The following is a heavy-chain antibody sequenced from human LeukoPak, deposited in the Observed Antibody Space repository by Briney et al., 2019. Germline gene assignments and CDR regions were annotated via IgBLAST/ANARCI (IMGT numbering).Heavy chain of an antibody. V-gene: IGHV1-8*01. CDR1: GYTFTSYD. CDR2: MNPNSGNT. D-gene: IGHD3-3*01. CDR3: ARGDRRRTIFGVVTIYYMDV. Sequence: GASVKVSCKASGYTFTSYDINWVRQATGQGLEWMGWMNPNSGNTGYAQKFQGRVTITRNTSISTAYMELSSLRSEDTAVYYCARGDRRRTIFGVVTIYYMDVWGKGTTVTVSS. J-gene: IGHJ6*03.